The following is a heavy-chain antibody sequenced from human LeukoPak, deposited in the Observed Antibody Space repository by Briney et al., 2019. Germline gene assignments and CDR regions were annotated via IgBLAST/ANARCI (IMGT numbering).Heavy chain of an antibody. CDR2: INNDGSSS. V-gene: IGHV3-74*01. J-gene: IGHJ4*02. CDR3: ARGVGSLDQ. CDR1: GLTFSNYW. D-gene: IGHD2-15*01. Sequence: GGSLRLSCAASGLTFSNYWMHWVRQAPGKGLVWVSHINNDGSSSTYADSVKGQFTISRDNAKKTVYLQMNSLRAEDTAVYYCARGVGSLDQWGQGTLVTVSS.